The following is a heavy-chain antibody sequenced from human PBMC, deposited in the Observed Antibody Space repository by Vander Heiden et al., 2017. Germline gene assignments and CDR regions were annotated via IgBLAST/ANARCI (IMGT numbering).Heavy chain of an antibody. Sequence: QVQLPQWGAGLLKPSETLSLTCAVYGGSFSGYHWGSIRQPPGKGLVWIGEINHSGSTTYNPSLKSRVTISVDMSKNQFSLRLSSVTAADTAVYYCARGRDIVLVVAATDFDYWGQGTLVTVSS. J-gene: IGHJ4*02. D-gene: IGHD2-15*01. CDR3: ARGRDIVLVVAATDFDY. CDR2: INHSGST. V-gene: IGHV4-34*01. CDR1: GGSFSGYH.